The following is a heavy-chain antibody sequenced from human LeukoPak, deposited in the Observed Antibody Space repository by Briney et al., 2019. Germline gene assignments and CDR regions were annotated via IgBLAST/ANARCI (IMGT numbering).Heavy chain of an antibody. D-gene: IGHD3-3*01. CDR3: ARGSEWASGVSDY. CDR1: GFTFSSCG. Sequence: GGSLRLSCAASGFTFSSCGMNWVRQAPGKGLEWVSSISGSSTYIYYADSMKGRFTISRDNAKNSLYLQMSSLRVEDTAVYYCARGSEWASGVSDYWGQGTLVTVS. J-gene: IGHJ4*02. CDR2: ISGSSTYI. V-gene: IGHV3-21*01.